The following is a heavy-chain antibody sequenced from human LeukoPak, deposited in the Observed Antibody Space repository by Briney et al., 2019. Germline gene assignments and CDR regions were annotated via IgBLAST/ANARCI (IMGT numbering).Heavy chain of an antibody. CDR3: ARGRALEWSPIRNNWFDP. CDR2: INHSGST. Sequence: SETLSLTCAVYGGSFSGYYWSWIRQPPGKGLEWIGEINHSGSTNYNPSLKSRVTISVDTSKNQFSLKLSSVTAADTAVYYCARGRALEWSPIRNNWFDPWGQGTLVTVSS. J-gene: IGHJ5*02. D-gene: IGHD3-3*01. CDR1: GGSFSGYY. V-gene: IGHV4-34*01.